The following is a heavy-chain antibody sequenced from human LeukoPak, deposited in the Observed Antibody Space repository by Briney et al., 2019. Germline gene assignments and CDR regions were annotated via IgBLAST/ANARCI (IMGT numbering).Heavy chain of an antibody. CDR2: ISYDRYNK. V-gene: IGHV3-30*18. Sequence: QLVESGGGVVQPGRSLRLSCAASGFTFSSYDIHWVRQAPGKGLEWVAAISYDRYNKYYADSVKGRLTISRDNSKNTLYLQMNSLRVEDTAVYYCAKAYTEFGDYEEHDAFDIWGQGTMLIVSS. CDR3: AKAYTEFGDYEEHDAFDI. J-gene: IGHJ3*02. D-gene: IGHD4-17*01. CDR1: GFTFSSYD.